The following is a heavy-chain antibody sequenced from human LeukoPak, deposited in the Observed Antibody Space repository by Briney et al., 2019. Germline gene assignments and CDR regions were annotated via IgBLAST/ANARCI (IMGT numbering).Heavy chain of an antibody. Sequence: PGRSLGLSCAASALTFSSYWMHWVRQLPGKGLVWVARINPGGSSITYADSVKGRFTISRDNAKNTLYLQMDSLRAEDTGVYYCARSNQADDYWGQGTLVTVSS. V-gene: IGHV3-74*01. D-gene: IGHD1-14*01. J-gene: IGHJ4*02. CDR2: INPGGSSI. CDR1: ALTFSSYW. CDR3: ARSNQADDY.